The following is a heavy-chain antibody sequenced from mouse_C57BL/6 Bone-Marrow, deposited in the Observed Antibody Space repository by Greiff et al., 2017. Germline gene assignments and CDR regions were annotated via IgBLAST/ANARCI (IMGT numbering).Heavy chain of an antibody. CDR1: GFTFSDAW. V-gene: IGHV6-6*01. Sequence: EVKLVESGGGLVQPGGSMKLSCAASGFTFSDAWMDWVRQSPEKGLEWVAEIRNKANNHATYYAESVKGRFTISRYDSKSSVYLQMNSLRAEDTGIYYCTRPPITTVVATFYWYFDVWGTGTTVTVSS. CDR2: IRNKANNHAT. D-gene: IGHD1-1*01. CDR3: TRPPITTVVATFYWYFDV. J-gene: IGHJ1*03.